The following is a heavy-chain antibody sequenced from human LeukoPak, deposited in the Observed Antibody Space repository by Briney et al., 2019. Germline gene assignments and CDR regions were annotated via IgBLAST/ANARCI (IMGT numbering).Heavy chain of an antibody. D-gene: IGHD3/OR15-3a*01. CDR2: IDPSDSET. Sequence: GETLKISCKASGYNFASYWIGWVRQKPGKGLEWMGIIDPSDSETRYSPSCRGQVTISLDVSISTAYLHWPSLKASDTAIYFCARVMFSVSVRPGNFDFWGPGTLVTVSS. CDR1: GYNFASYW. V-gene: IGHV5-51*01. J-gene: IGHJ4*02. CDR3: ARVMFSVSVRPGNFDF.